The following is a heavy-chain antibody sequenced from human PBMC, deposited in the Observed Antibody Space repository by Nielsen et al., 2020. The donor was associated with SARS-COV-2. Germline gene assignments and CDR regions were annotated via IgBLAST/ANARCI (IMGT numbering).Heavy chain of an antibody. CDR2: INSDGRTT. D-gene: IGHD6-13*01. V-gene: IGHV3-74*01. CDR3: AKVAPTYIAAAAANY. J-gene: IGHJ4*02. CDR1: GFTFGSSW. Sequence: GGSLRLSCAASGFTFGSSWMHWVRQAPGKGLVWVSRINSDGRTTTYADSVKGRFTVSRDNSKSMVYLQMHSLRVEDSALYYCAKVAPTYIAAAAANYWGQGIVVTVSS.